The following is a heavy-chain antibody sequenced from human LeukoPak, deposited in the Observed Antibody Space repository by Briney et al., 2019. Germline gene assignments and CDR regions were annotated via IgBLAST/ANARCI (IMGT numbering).Heavy chain of an antibody. CDR2: IIPLIDVP. CDR1: GDIFTNIG. J-gene: IGHJ4*02. V-gene: IGHV1-69*04. D-gene: IGHD1-1*01. CDR3: AKGRASLAAPVDS. Sequence: ASVKVSCKASGDIFTNIGISWVRQAPGQGLEWLGRIIPLIDVPNYAHHIQGRVTITADKSTNTAYLELSSLKFEDTAIYYCAKGRASLAAPVDSWGPGTLITVSS.